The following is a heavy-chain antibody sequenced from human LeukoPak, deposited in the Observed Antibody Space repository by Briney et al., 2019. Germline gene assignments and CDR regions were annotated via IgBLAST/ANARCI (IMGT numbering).Heavy chain of an antibody. D-gene: IGHD5-18*01. CDR1: GGTFSSYA. CDR3: ARGRNGYGYYYYYYMDV. Sequence: GASVKVSCKASGGTFSSYAINWVRQATGQGLEWMGWMNPNSGNTGYAQKFQGRVTITRNTSISTAYMELSSLRSEDTAVYYCARGRNGYGYYYYYYMDVWGKGTTVTVSS. CDR2: MNPNSGNT. V-gene: IGHV1-8*03. J-gene: IGHJ6*03.